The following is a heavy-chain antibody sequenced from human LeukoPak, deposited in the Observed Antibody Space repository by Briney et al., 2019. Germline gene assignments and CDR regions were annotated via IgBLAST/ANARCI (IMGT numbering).Heavy chain of an antibody. CDR1: GFTFRDFY. CDR2: MSNNGYSV. CDR3: ARGKRIFDL. D-gene: IGHD6-25*01. J-gene: IGHJ4*02. V-gene: IGHV3-11*01. Sequence: PGGSLRLSCAGFGFTFRDFYMSWIRQAPGRGPEWVSHMSNNGYSVYYSASVKGRFTMSRDNGNSSLFLQMDSLRVDDTAVYYCARGKRIFDLWGQGVLVAVSS.